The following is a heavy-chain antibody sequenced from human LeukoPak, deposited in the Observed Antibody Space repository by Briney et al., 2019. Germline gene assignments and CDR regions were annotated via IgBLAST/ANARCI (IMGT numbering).Heavy chain of an antibody. CDR3: AKDVYGDYGGLDY. Sequence: GGSLRLSCAASGFPFSTYAMSWVRQAPGKGLEWVSSIRGSDGSTYYADSVKGRFAISRDNSENTLYLQMNSLRAEDTAVYYCAKDVYGDYGGLDYWGQGTLVTVSS. V-gene: IGHV3-23*01. CDR1: GFPFSTYA. J-gene: IGHJ4*02. D-gene: IGHD4-17*01. CDR2: IRGSDGST.